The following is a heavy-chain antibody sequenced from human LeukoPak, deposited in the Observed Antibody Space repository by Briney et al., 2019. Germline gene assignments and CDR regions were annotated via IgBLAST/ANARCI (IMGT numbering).Heavy chain of an antibody. CDR3: ARGRYVAARNFDY. CDR2: ISSSGSTI. J-gene: IGHJ4*02. V-gene: IGHV3-11*04. D-gene: IGHD6-6*01. CDR1: GFTLSDSY. Sequence: PGGSLRLSCGASGFTLSDSYMNWVRQAPGKGLEWVSYISSSGSTIYYADSVKGRFTISRDNAKNSLYLQMNSLRAEDTAVYYCARGRYVAARNFDYWDQGTLVTVSS.